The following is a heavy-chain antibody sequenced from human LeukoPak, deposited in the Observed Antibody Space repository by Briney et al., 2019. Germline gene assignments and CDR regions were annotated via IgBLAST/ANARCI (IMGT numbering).Heavy chain of an antibody. Sequence: SETLSLTCTVSGGSISSYYWSWIRQPPGKGLEWIGYIYYSGTTNYNPSLKSRVTISVDTSKNQFSLKLSSVTAAGTAVYYCARGVYIAAAQYAYWGQGTLVTVSS. CDR1: GGSISSYY. J-gene: IGHJ4*02. CDR2: IYYSGTT. D-gene: IGHD6-13*01. V-gene: IGHV4-59*01. CDR3: ARGVYIAAAQYAY.